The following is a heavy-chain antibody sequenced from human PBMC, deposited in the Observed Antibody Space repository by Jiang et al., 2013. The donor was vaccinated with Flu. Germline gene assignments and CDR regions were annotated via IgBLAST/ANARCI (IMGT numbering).Heavy chain of an antibody. CDR2: ISAYNGNT. V-gene: IGHV1-18*01. J-gene: IGHJ4*02. CDR1: GYTFTSYG. Sequence: SGAEVKKPGASVKVSCKASGYTFTSYGISWVRQAPGQGLEWMGWISAYNGNTNYAQKLQGRVTMTTDTSTSTAYVELRSLRSDDTAVYYCARYDSSGYSRGALDYWGQGTLVTVSS. CDR3: ARYDSSGYSRGALDY. D-gene: IGHD3-22*01.